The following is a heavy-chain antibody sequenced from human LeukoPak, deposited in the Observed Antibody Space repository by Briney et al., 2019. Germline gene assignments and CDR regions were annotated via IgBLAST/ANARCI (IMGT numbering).Heavy chain of an antibody. Sequence: GGSLRLSCAASGFTFSSYAMSWVRQAPGKGLEWVSAISGSGGSTYYADSVKGRFTLSRDNAKNSLYLQMNSLRAEDTAVYYCARSGGYDARVDYWGQGTLVTVSS. J-gene: IGHJ4*02. D-gene: IGHD5-12*01. CDR3: ARSGGYDARVDY. CDR1: GFTFSSYA. V-gene: IGHV3-23*01. CDR2: ISGSGGST.